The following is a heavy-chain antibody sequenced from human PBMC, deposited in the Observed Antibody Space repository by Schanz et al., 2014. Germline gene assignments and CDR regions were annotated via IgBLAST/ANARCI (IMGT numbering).Heavy chain of an antibody. D-gene: IGHD3-16*01. CDR2: IVPIAGIT. V-gene: IGHV1-18*01. CDR1: GYTFTDYG. J-gene: IGHJ2*01. Sequence: QVQVVQSGAEVKKPGASVKVSCKASGYTFTDYGVIWVRQAPGQGLEWMGRIVPIAGITNYAQRFQGRVTITADTSTTTAYMELSGLRSDDTAHYYCVRVPSRDVSFDLWGRGTLVTVSS. CDR3: VRVPSRDVSFDL.